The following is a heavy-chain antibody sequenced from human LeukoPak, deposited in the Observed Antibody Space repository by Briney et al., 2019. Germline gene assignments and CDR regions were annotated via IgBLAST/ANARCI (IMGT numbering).Heavy chain of an antibody. J-gene: IGHJ4*02. CDR3: APDLRGSASSLDD. Sequence: PGGSLRLSCAASGFTFSNYAMSWVRQAPGKGLEWVSLISGSGASTYYADSVKGRFTISRDNSKNTLSLQMNSLRAEDTAVYYCAPDLRGSASSLDDWGQGTLVTVSS. CDR2: ISGSGAST. D-gene: IGHD6-25*01. V-gene: IGHV3-23*01. CDR1: GFTFSNYA.